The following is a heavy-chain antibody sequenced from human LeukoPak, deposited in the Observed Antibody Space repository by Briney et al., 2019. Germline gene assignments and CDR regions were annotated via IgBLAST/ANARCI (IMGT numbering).Heavy chain of an antibody. J-gene: IGHJ1*01. Sequence: ASVKVSCKASGGTFSSYAISWVRQAPGQGLEWMGGIIPIFGTANYAQKFQGRVTITADESTSTAYMELSSLRSEDTAVYYCARAGRYCSSTSCYTIEYFQHWGQGTLVTVSS. V-gene: IGHV1-69*13. CDR3: ARAGRYCSSTSCYTIEYFQH. CDR1: GGTFSSYA. CDR2: IIPIFGTA. D-gene: IGHD2-2*02.